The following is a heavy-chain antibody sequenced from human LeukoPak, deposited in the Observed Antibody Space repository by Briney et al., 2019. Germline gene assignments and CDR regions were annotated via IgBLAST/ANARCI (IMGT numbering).Heavy chain of an antibody. V-gene: IGHV1-46*01. CDR2: INPSGGST. CDR1: GYTFTSYY. D-gene: IGHD3-9*01. J-gene: IGHJ5*02. CDR3: ARRYYDILTGSEDWFDP. Sequence: ASVRVSCKASGYTFTSYYMHWVRQAPGQGLEWMGIINPSGGSTSYAQKFQGRVTMTRDMSTSTVYMELSSLRSEDTAVYYCARRYYDILTGSEDWFDPWGQGTLVTVSS.